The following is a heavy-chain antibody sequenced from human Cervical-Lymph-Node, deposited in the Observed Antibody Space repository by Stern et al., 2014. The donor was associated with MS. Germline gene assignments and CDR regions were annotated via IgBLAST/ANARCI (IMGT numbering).Heavy chain of an antibody. J-gene: IGHJ3*02. CDR3: ARSSTVTPNAFDI. CDR1: GGSISSGGYS. CDR2: ISHSGST. V-gene: IGHV4-30-2*01. D-gene: IGHD4-17*01. Sequence: QVQLQESGSGLVQPSQTLSLTCAVSGGSISSGGYSWSWIRQPPGKGLEWIGYISHSGSTYYNPSLKSRVTISVDMSKHQLSVSLSSETAADTAVYYCARSSTVTPNAFDIWGQGTMVTVSS.